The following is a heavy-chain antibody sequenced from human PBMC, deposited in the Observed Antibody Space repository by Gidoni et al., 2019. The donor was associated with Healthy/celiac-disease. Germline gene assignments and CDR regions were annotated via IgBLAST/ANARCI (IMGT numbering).Heavy chain of an antibody. J-gene: IGHJ4*02. CDR3: ARANGIAVAPFDD. CDR2: ISYSGST. Sequence: QVQLQESGPGLVKPSETLSLTCTVPGGSISRYYWSWIRQPPGKGLEWIGYISYSGSTNYNPSLKSRVTISVETSKNQFSLKLSSVTAADTAVYYCARANGIAVAPFDDWGQGTLVTVS. V-gene: IGHV4-59*01. CDR1: GGSISRYY. D-gene: IGHD6-19*01.